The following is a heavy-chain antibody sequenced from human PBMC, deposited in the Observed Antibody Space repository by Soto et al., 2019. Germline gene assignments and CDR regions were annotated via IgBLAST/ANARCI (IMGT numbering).Heavy chain of an antibody. V-gene: IGHV3-30*18. CDR3: AKDSGTSGYSYGAFDY. CDR2: ISYDGSNK. CDR1: GFTFSSYG. J-gene: IGHJ4*02. Sequence: PGGSLRLSCAASGFTFSSYGMHWVRQAPGKGLEWVAVISYDGSNKYYADSVKGRFTISRDNSKNTLYLQMNSLRAEDTAVYYYAKDSGTSGYSYGAFDYWGQGTLVTVSS. D-gene: IGHD5-18*01.